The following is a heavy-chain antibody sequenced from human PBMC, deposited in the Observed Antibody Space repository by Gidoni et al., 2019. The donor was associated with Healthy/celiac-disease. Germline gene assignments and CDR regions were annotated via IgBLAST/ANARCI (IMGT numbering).Heavy chain of an antibody. CDR3: AKAGKQLVLISDY. CDR1: GFTFSSYG. D-gene: IGHD6-13*01. Sequence: QVQLVESGGGVVQPGRSLRLSCAASGFTFSSYGMHWVRQAPGKGLEWVAVISYDGSNKYYADSVKGRFTISRDNSKNTLYLQMNSLRAEDTAVYYCAKAGKQLVLISDYWGQGTLVTVSS. CDR2: ISYDGSNK. J-gene: IGHJ4*02. V-gene: IGHV3-30*18.